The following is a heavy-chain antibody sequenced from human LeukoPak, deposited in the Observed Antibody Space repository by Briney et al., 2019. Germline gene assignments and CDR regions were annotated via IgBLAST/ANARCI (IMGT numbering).Heavy chain of an antibody. V-gene: IGHV4-61*02. CDR3: ARHNKHRRMIVVVITTSNWFDP. J-gene: IGHJ5*02. D-gene: IGHD3-22*01. CDR1: GNSISSGDNY. Sequence: SQTLSLTCTVSGNSISSGDNYWSWIRQPAGKGLEWIGRIYTSGSTNYNPSLKSRVTISVGTSKNQFSLKLSSVTAADTAVYYCARHNKHRRMIVVVITTSNWFDPWGQGTLFTVSS. CDR2: IYTSGST.